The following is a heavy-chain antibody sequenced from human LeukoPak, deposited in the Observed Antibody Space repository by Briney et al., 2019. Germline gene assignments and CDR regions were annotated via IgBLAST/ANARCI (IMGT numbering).Heavy chain of an antibody. V-gene: IGHV1-69*05. Sequence: SVKVSCKASGGSFSRHAISWVRQAPGQGLEWMGDIIPFLGTEHYAQKFQGRVTITTDESTSTGYVELSSLRSEDTAIYYCARGVIVAATQSDNWGQGTLVTVSS. D-gene: IGHD1-26*01. J-gene: IGHJ4*02. CDR2: IIPFLGTE. CDR1: GGSFSRHA. CDR3: ARGVIVAATQSDN.